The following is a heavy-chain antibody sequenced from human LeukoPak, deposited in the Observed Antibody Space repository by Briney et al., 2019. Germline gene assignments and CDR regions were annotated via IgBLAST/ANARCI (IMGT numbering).Heavy chain of an antibody. Sequence: PGGFLRLSCVASGISFSNYWMTWVRQAPGKGLEWVANIKQDGSEKNYVDSVKGRFTSSRDNAKNSLYLQMNRLRAEDTAVYYCARDDGYYGSGSYYAIDYWGQGTLVTVSS. D-gene: IGHD3-10*01. J-gene: IGHJ4*02. CDR3: ARDDGYYGSGSYYAIDY. V-gene: IGHV3-7*01. CDR2: IKQDGSEK. CDR1: GISFSNYW.